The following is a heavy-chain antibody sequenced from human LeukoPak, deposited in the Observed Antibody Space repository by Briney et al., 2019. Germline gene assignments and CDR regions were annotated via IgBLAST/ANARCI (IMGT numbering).Heavy chain of an antibody. Sequence: GASVKVSCKASGYTFTGYYIHWVRQAPGQGLEWMGWIDPNSGGTNYAQKFRGRVTMTRDTSISTAYMELSRLRSDDTAVYYCARDRLPYYYDSSGNFDYWGQGTLVTVSS. CDR3: ARDRLPYYYDSSGNFDY. CDR2: IDPNSGGT. J-gene: IGHJ4*02. D-gene: IGHD3-22*01. V-gene: IGHV1-2*02. CDR1: GYTFTGYY.